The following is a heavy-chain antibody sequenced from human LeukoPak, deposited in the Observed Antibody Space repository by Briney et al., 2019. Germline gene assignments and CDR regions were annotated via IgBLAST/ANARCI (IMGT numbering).Heavy chain of an antibody. CDR2: INPNSGGT. J-gene: IGHJ4*02. CDR3: ARGKTRNVDTGGSFAY. D-gene: IGHD5-18*01. CDR1: GYTFTGYY. Sequence: GASVKVSCKASGYTFTGYYMHWVRQAPGQGLEWMGWINPNSGGTNYAQKFQGRVTMTRDTSISTAYMELSRLRSDDTAVYYCARGKTRNVDTGGSFAYWGQGTLVTVSS. V-gene: IGHV1-2*02.